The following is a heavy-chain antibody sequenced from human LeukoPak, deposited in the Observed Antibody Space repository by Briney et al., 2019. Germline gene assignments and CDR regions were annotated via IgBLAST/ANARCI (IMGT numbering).Heavy chain of an antibody. Sequence: PSETLSLTCTVSGGSISSSSYYWXXIRQPPGXXXXXIGSIYYSGSTYYNPSLKSRVTISVDTSKNQFSLKLSSVTAADTAVYYCARRPYEDTGSYDYWGQGALVTVSS. CDR1: GGSISSSSYY. V-gene: IGHV4-39*01. D-gene: IGHD1-1*01. CDR2: IYYSGST. J-gene: IGHJ4*02. CDR3: ARRPYEDTGSYDY.